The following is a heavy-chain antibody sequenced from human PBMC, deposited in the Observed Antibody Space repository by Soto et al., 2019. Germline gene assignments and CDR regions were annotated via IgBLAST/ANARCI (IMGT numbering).Heavy chain of an antibody. CDR3: AKDQAYSGSYYVNYYYGMDV. D-gene: IGHD1-26*01. V-gene: IGHV3-30*18. J-gene: IGHJ6*02. CDR2: ISYDGSNK. Sequence: QVPLVESGGGVVQPGRSLRLSCAASGFTFSSYGMHWVRQAPGKGLEWVAVISYDGSNKYYADSVKGRFTISRDNSKNTLYLQMNSLRAEDTAVYYCAKDQAYSGSYYVNYYYGMDVWGQGTTVTVSS. CDR1: GFTFSSYG.